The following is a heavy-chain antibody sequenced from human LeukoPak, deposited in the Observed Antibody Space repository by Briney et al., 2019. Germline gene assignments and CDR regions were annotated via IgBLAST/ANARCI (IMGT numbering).Heavy chain of an antibody. Sequence: ASVKVSCKASGYTFTGYYMHWVRQAPGQGLEWMGWINPNSGGTNYAQKFQGRVTMTRDTSISTAYMELSRLRSDDTAVYYCARDIAVAGTFFDYWGQGTLVTV. J-gene: IGHJ4*02. CDR1: GYTFTGYY. CDR3: ARDIAVAGTFFDY. D-gene: IGHD6-19*01. V-gene: IGHV1-2*02. CDR2: INPNSGGT.